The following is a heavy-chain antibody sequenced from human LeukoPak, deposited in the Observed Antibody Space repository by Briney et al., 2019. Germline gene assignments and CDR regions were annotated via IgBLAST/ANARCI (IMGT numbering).Heavy chain of an antibody. Sequence: GGSLRLSCAASGFTFDDYAMHWVRQAPGKGLEWVSLISWDGGSTYYADSVKGRFTISRDNSKNSLYLQMNSLRAEDTALYYCAKDSSGYDGHFDYWGQGTLVTVSS. J-gene: IGHJ4*02. D-gene: IGHD5-12*01. V-gene: IGHV3-43D*03. CDR1: GFTFDDYA. CDR3: AKDSSGYDGHFDY. CDR2: ISWDGGST.